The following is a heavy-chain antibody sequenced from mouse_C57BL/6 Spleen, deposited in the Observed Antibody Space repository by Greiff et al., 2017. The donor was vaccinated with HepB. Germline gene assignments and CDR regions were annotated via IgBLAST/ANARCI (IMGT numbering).Heavy chain of an antibody. CDR2: ISDGGSYT. J-gene: IGHJ3*01. Sequence: EVQLVESGGGLVKPGGSLKLSCAASGFTFSSYAMSWVRQTPEKRLEWVATISDGGSYTYYPDNVKGRFTISRDNAKNNLYLQMSHLKSEDTAMYYCARPYGNYPFAYWGQGTLVTVSA. CDR3: ARPYGNYPFAY. CDR1: GFTFSSYA. D-gene: IGHD2-1*01. V-gene: IGHV5-4*01.